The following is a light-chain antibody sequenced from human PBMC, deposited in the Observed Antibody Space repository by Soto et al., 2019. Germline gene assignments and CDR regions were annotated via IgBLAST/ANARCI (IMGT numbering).Light chain of an antibody. CDR3: QHHNSYSQT. V-gene: IGKV1-5*01. CDR1: QSIRHY. CDR2: GAS. J-gene: IGKJ1*01. Sequence: DIQMTQSPPTLSAFVGDRVTITCRASQSIRHYLAWYQQMPGKAPKLLIYGASTLQSGVPSRFSGSGSGTEFTLTISSLQPDDFGTYFCQHHNSYSQTFGQGTKVEIK.